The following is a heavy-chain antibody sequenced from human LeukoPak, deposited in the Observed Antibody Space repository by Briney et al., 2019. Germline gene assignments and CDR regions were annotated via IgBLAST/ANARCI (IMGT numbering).Heavy chain of an antibody. CDR1: GFTFSSYA. D-gene: IGHD5-12*01. CDR3: AKDGERWLQLNYFDY. J-gene: IGHJ4*02. CDR2: ISGSGGST. V-gene: IGHV3-23*01. Sequence: GGSLRLSCAASGFTFSSYAMSWVRQAPGKGLEWVSAISGSGGSTYYADSVKGRFTISRDNSKNTLYLQMNSLRAEDTAVYYCAKDGERWLQLNYFDYWGQGTLVTVSS.